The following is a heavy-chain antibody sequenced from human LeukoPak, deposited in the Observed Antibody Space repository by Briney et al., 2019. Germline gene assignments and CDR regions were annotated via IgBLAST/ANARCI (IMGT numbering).Heavy chain of an antibody. CDR3: AGSYSSSRLIYFDY. J-gene: IGHJ4*02. Sequence: ASVKVSCKASGGTFSSYAISWVRQAPGQGLEWMGGIIPIFGTANYAQKFQGRVTITADESTSTAYMELSSLRSEDTAVYYCAGSYSSSRLIYFDYWGQGTLVTVSS. CDR1: GGTFSSYA. CDR2: IIPIFGTA. D-gene: IGHD6-6*01. V-gene: IGHV1-69*13.